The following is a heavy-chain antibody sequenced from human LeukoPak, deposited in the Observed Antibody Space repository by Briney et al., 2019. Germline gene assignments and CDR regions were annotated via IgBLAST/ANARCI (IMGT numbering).Heavy chain of an antibody. J-gene: IGHJ4*02. V-gene: IGHV3-7*01. D-gene: IGHD3-16*01. CDR1: GFTFSSDW. Sequence: GGSLRLSSVASGFTFSSDWITWGGQAPGKGLEWVANIKHNGDELNYVGSVEGRFTISRDNAKNSLYLHMTSLRAEDTAVDYCARELRTFDSWGQGTLVTVSS. CDR2: IKHNGDEL. CDR3: ARELRTFDS.